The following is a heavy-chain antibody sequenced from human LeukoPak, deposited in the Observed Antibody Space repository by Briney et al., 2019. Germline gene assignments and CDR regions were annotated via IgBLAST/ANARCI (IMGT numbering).Heavy chain of an antibody. V-gene: IGHV4-59*01. D-gene: IGHD2-15*01. CDR2: IYYSGST. Sequence: KTSETLSLTCTVSGGSISSYYWSWIRQPPGKGLEWIGYIYYSGSTNYNPSLKSRVTISADTSKNQFSLKLSSVTAADTAVYYCARSWLGGGSRFDYWGQGTLVTVSS. CDR1: GGSISSYY. CDR3: ARSWLGGGSRFDY. J-gene: IGHJ4*02.